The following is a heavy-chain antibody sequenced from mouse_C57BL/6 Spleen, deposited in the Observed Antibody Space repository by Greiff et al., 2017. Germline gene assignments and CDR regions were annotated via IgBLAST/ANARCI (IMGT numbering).Heavy chain of an antibody. CDR1: GYAFTNYL. CDR2: INPGSGGT. CDR3: ARGDGNYDAMDY. J-gene: IGHJ4*01. Sequence: QVQLKESGAELVRPGTSVKVSCKASGYAFTNYLIEWVKQRPGKGLEWIGVINPGSGGTNYNEKFKGKATLTADKSSSTAYMKLSSLTSEDSAVYFCARGDGNYDAMDYWGQGTSLTVSS. D-gene: IGHD2-1*01. V-gene: IGHV1-54*01.